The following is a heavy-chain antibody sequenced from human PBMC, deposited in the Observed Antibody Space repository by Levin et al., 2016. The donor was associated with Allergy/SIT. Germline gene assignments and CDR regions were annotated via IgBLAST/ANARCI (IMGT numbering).Heavy chain of an antibody. J-gene: IGHJ5*02. V-gene: IGHV4-39*01. Sequence: GSLRLSCTVSGDPISSSIYYWGWIRQPPGKGLEWIGNIYYSGSTHYNPSLESRVTISVDTSKNQFSLKVSSVTAADTAIYYCARPARRSSFPWFDLWGQGTLVTVSS. D-gene: IGHD6-13*01. CDR3: ARPARRSSFPWFDL. CDR1: GDPISSSIYY. CDR2: IYYSGST.